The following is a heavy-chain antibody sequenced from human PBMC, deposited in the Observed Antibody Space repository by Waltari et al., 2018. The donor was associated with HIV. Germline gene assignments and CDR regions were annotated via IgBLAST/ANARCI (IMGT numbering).Heavy chain of an antibody. J-gene: IGHJ5*02. CDR3: ARGPMYNWFDP. V-gene: IGHV3-9*01. D-gene: IGHD3-10*01. CDR1: GFTFDAYA. Sequence: EVQLVESGGGLVQPGRSLRLSCAASGFTFDAYAMHWVRQAPGKGLEWVSSISWNSVRITYADSVRGRFTVSRDNAKNYLYLQMNSLRPDDTAFYYCARGPMYNWFDPWGQGSLVTVSS. CDR2: ISWNSVRI.